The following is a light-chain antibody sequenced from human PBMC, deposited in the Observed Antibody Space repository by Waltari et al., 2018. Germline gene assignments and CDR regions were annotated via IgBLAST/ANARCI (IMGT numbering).Light chain of an antibody. J-gene: IGKJ1*01. CDR1: QSISNW. CDR3: QQYSSSSRT. CDR2: KAS. V-gene: IGKV1-5*03. Sequence: IQMTQSPSTLSASVGDRVTITCRASQSISNWLAWYQQKPGKAPNLLIYKASSLESGVPSRFSASGSGTEFTLTISSLQPDDFATYYCQQYSSSSRTFGQGTKVEIK.